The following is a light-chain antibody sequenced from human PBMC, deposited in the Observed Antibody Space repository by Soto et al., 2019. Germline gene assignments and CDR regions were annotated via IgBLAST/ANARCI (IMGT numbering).Light chain of an antibody. CDR2: GAS. J-gene: IGKJ1*01. CDR3: QRYSSTPWT. V-gene: IGKV3-20*01. CDR1: QSVSSSS. Sequence: EIVLTQSPGTLSLSPGERATLSCRASQSVSSSSLAWYQQKPGQAPRLLIYGASNRATGIPDRFSGSGSGTDFTLTINRLEPEDFAIYYCQRYSSTPWTFGQGTKV.